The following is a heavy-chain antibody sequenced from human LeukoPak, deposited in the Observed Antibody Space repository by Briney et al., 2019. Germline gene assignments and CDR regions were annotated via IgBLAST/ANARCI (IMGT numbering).Heavy chain of an antibody. Sequence: ASVKVSCKASGYTFTSLNMHWVRQAPGQGLEWMGIINPSGGSTSYAQKFQGRVTMTRDTSTNTVYMELSSLRSDDTAVYYCARDNSNWSNYYWGQGTLVTVSS. CDR1: GYTFTSLN. CDR2: INPSGGST. CDR3: ARDNSNWSNYY. V-gene: IGHV1-46*01. D-gene: IGHD6-13*01. J-gene: IGHJ4*02.